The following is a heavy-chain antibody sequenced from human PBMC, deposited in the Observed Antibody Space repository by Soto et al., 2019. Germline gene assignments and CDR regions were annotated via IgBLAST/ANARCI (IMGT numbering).Heavy chain of an antibody. CDR3: ARAGRDYGDYYFDY. Sequence: QVQLVESGGGVVQPGRSLRLSCAASGFTFSSYAMHWARQAPGKGLEWVAVISYDGSNKYYADSVKGRFTISRDNSKNTLYLQMNSLRAEDTAVYYCARAGRDYGDYYFDYWGQGTLVTVSS. CDR2: ISYDGSNK. D-gene: IGHD4-17*01. J-gene: IGHJ4*02. CDR1: GFTFSSYA. V-gene: IGHV3-30-3*01.